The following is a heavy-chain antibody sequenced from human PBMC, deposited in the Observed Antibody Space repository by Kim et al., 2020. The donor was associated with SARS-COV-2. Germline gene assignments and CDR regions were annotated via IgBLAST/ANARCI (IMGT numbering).Heavy chain of an antibody. CDR1: GFTFINYA. Sequence: GGSLRLSCAASGFTFINYAMTWVRQAPGKGLEWVSGISGSGGSTYYADSVKGRFTMSRDNSKNTLYLQMNSLRDEDTAVYYCAKSYGEYYYYDGLDVWGQGTTVSVSS. CDR3: AKSYGEYYYYDGLDV. D-gene: IGHD5-18*01. V-gene: IGHV3-23*01. J-gene: IGHJ6*02. CDR2: ISGSGGST.